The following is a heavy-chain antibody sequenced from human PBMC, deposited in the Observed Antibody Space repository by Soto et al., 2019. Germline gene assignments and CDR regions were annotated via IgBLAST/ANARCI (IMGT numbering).Heavy chain of an antibody. J-gene: IGHJ6*03. CDR1: GYTFTSYA. V-gene: IGHV1-3*01. CDR3: AGRAPRSYYYYYYMDV. Sequence: TSVKLCSKASGYTFTSYAMYWVHQATGKRLEWMRWINAGNGNTKYSQKFQGRVTITRDTSASTAYMELSSLRSEDTAVYYCAGRAPRSYYYYYYMDVWGKGTTVTVSS. D-gene: IGHD1-26*01. CDR2: INAGNGNT.